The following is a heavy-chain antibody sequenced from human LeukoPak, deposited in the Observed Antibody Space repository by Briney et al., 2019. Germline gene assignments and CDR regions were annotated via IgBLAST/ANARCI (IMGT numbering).Heavy chain of an antibody. D-gene: IGHD6-6*01. CDR2: MNPNSGNT. V-gene: IGHV1-8*01. CDR1: GYTFTSYD. Sequence: ASVKVSCKAFGYTFTSYDINWVRQATGQGLEWMGWMNPNSGNTGYAQKFQGRVTMTRNTSISTAYMELSSLRSEDTAVYYCARGGEQLVLPDYWGQGTLVTVSS. J-gene: IGHJ4*02. CDR3: ARGGEQLVLPDY.